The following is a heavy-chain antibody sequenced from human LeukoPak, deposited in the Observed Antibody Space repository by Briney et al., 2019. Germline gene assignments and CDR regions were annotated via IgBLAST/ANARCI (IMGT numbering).Heavy chain of an antibody. CDR2: IYPGDSDT. J-gene: IGHJ6*03. V-gene: IGHV5-51*01. CDR3: ARQGAAGKYYYYYMDV. D-gene: IGHD6-13*01. Sequence: GESLKISCKGSGYSFSSYWIGWVRQMPGKGLEWMGIIYPGDSDTRYSPSLQGQVTISADKSISTAYLQWSSLKASDTAIYYCARQGAAGKYYYYYMDVWGKGTTVTVSS. CDR1: GYSFSSYW.